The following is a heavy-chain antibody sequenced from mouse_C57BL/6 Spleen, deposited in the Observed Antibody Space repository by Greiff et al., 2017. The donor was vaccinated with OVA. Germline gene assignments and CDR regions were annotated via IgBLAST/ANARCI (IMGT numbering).Heavy chain of an antibody. CDR1: GYTFTNYW. V-gene: IGHV1-63*01. CDR2: IYPGGGYT. J-gene: IGHJ2*01. D-gene: IGHD4-1*01. CDR3: ESRMGPYYFDY. Sequence: VQLQQSGAELVRPGTSVKMSCKASGYTFTNYWIGWAKQRPGQGLEWIGDIYPGGGYTNYNEKFKGKATLTADKSSSTAYMQFSSLTSEDSAISYCESRMGPYYFDYWGQGTTLTVSS.